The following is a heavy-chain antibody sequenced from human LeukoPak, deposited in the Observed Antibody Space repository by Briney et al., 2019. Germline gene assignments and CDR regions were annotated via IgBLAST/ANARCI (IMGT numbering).Heavy chain of an antibody. J-gene: IGHJ4*02. D-gene: IGHD5-18*01. CDR3: AKDWIQFNRVFDCFDS. CDR1: GFPFETNA. CDR2: IGNTET. Sequence: GSLRLSCATSGFPFETNAMSWVRQAPGKGLEWVATIGNTETFYADSVPGRFTISRDNSKNTVNLQMNRLRVEDTAIYYCAKDWIQFNRVFDCFDSWGQGTLVTVSS. V-gene: IGHV3-23*01.